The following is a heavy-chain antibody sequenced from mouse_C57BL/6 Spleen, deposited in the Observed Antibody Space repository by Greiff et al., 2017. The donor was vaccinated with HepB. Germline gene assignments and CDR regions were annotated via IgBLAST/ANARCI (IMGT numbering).Heavy chain of an antibody. CDR3: ARDITTVVGDYFDY. CDR1: GYTFTDYY. V-gene: IGHV1-76*01. Sequence: QVQLKQSGAELVRPGASVKLSCKASGYTFTDYYINWVKQRPGQGLEWIARIYPGSGNTYYNEKFKGKATLTAEKSSSTAYMQLSSLTSEDSAVYFCARDITTVVGDYFDYWGQGTTLTVSS. D-gene: IGHD1-1*01. J-gene: IGHJ2*01. CDR2: IYPGSGNT.